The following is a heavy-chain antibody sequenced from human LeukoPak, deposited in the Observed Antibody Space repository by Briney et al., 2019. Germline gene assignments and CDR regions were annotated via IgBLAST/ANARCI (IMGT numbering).Heavy chain of an antibody. Sequence: ASVKVSCKASGYTFTSYGISWVRQAPGQGLEWMGWISAYNGNTNYAQKLQGRVTMTTDTSTSTAYMELRSLRSDDTAVYYCARGKPTYYYDSSGYYPIFDYWGQGTLVTVSS. V-gene: IGHV1-18*01. D-gene: IGHD3-22*01. J-gene: IGHJ4*02. CDR1: GYTFTSYG. CDR3: ARGKPTYYYDSSGYYPIFDY. CDR2: ISAYNGNT.